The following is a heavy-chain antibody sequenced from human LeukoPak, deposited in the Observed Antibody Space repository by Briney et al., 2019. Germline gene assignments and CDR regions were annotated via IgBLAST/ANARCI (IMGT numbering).Heavy chain of an antibody. CDR2: IDYGGTT. D-gene: IGHD3-22*01. J-gene: IGHJ4*02. CDR1: GGSSSRDY. V-gene: IGHV4-59*01. Sequence: SETLSLTCSVSGGSSSRDYWSWIRQSPGKGLEWVGYIDYGGTTNYNPSLKSRVTISVDMSKTQLSLKLSSATAADTAVYYCASGTGSGYVFDYWGPGTLVTVSS. CDR3: ASGTGSGYVFDY.